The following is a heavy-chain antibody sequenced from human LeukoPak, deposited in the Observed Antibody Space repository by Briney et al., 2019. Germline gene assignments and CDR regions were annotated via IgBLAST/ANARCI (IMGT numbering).Heavy chain of an antibody. V-gene: IGHV4-59*01. CDR2: IYYSGST. CDR1: GGSISSYY. D-gene: IGHD3-10*01. Sequence: SETLSLTCTVSGGSISSYYWSWIRQPPGRGLEWLGYIYYSGSTNYNPSLKSRVTISVDTSKNQFSLKLSSVTAADTAVYYCARAGFPYVLDAFDIWGQGTMVTVSS. CDR3: ARAGFPYVLDAFDI. J-gene: IGHJ3*02.